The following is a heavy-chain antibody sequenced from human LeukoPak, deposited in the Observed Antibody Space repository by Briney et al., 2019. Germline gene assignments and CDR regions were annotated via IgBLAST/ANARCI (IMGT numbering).Heavy chain of an antibody. J-gene: IGHJ3*02. D-gene: IGHD3-22*01. Sequence: GGSLRLSCAASGFTVSSNYMSWVRQAPGKGLEWVSVIYSGGSTYYADSVKGRFTISRDNSKNTLYLQMNSLRAEDTAVYYCARGGRYYDSSGTRQAFDIWGQGTMVTVSS. V-gene: IGHV3-66*01. CDR2: IYSGGST. CDR3: ARGGRYYDSSGTRQAFDI. CDR1: GFTVSSNY.